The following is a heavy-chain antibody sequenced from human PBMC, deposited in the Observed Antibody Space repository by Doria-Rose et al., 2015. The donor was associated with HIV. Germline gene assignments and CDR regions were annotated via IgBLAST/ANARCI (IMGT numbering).Heavy chain of an antibody. V-gene: IGHV4-38-2*02. CDR1: NSGHY. D-gene: IGHD3-10*01. CDR2: IHHSGST. CDR3: VRDAPRGVTEYEY. Sequence: NSGHYWGWIRQTAGKGLEWIGSIHHSGSTSYNPSLKSRVPISLDTSKNQISLNLRSVTAADTAVYYCVRDAPRGVTEYEYWGQGTLVSVSS. J-gene: IGHJ4*02.